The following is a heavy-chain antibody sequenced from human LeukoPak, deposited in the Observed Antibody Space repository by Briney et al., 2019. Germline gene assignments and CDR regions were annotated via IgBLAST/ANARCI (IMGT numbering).Heavy chain of an antibody. D-gene: IGHD4-23*01. V-gene: IGHV3-30*02. Sequence: GGSLRLSCAASGLTFSTYGMQWVRQAPGKGLEWMTFIQAGGDEKYYAESVKGRFTVSRDNSKNTLYLQMNSLRAEDTAVYYCARDTPGYGGDDFDYWGQGALVTVSS. J-gene: IGHJ4*02. CDR1: GLTFSTYG. CDR3: ARDTPGYGGDDFDY. CDR2: IQAGGDEK.